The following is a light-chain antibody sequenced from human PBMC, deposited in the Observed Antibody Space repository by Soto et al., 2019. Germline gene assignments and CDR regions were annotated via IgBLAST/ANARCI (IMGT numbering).Light chain of an antibody. J-gene: IGLJ3*02. CDR2: ENT. CDR3: GSHAGNSNLV. CDR1: SSNIGAGFD. V-gene: IGLV1-40*01. Sequence: QSVLTQPPSVSGAPGQRVTISCTGSSSNIGAGFDVHWYQQLPGTAPKLLIFENTDRPSGVPDRFSGSKSGTSASLAITGLQAEDAADYYCGSHAGNSNLVFGGGTKLTVL.